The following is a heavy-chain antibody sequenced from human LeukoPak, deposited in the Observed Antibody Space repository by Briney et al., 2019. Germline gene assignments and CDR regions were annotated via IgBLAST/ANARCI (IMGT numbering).Heavy chain of an antibody. J-gene: IGHJ4*02. CDR2: IYSGGST. CDR3: ARAAAGTASDY. D-gene: IGHD6-13*01. V-gene: IGHV3-66*01. Sequence: QPGGSLRLSRAASGFTVSSNYMSWVRQAPGKGLEWVSVIYSGGSTYYADSVKGRFTISRDNSKNTLYLQMNSLRAEDTAVYYCARAAAGTASDYWGQGTLVTVSS. CDR1: GFTVSSNY.